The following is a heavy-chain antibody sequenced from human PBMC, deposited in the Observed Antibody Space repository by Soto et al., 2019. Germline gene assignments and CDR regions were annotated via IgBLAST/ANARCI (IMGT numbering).Heavy chain of an antibody. CDR2: ISAYNGNT. D-gene: IGHD3-22*01. V-gene: IGHV1-18*01. CDR1: GYTFTSYG. J-gene: IGHJ4*02. CDR3: ARVTYYYDSSGYYRWFDY. Sequence: ASVKVSCKASGYTFTSYGISWVRQAPGQGLEWMGWISAYNGNTNYAQKLQGRVTMTTDTSTSTAYMELRSLRSDDTAVYYCARVTYYYDSSGYYRWFDYWGQGTLVTVSS.